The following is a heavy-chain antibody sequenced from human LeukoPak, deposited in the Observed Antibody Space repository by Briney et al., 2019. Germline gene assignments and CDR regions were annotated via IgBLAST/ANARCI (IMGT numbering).Heavy chain of an antibody. CDR2: IYYSGST. Sequence: GSLRLSCAASGFTFSSYAMSWVRQAPGEGLEWIGYIYYSGSTNYNPSLKSRVTISVDTSKNQFSLKLSSVTAADTAVYYCARHLGYCSSTSCLRGRFDPWGQGTLVTVSS. CDR1: GFTFSSYA. CDR3: ARHLGYCSSTSCLRGRFDP. D-gene: IGHD2-2*03. J-gene: IGHJ5*02. V-gene: IGHV4-59*08.